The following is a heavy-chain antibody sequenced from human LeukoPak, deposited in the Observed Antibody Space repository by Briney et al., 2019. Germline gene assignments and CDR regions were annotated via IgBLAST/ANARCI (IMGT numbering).Heavy chain of an antibody. D-gene: IGHD2-2*01. Sequence: PGGSLRLSCVASAFTFSSYAMSSVRQPPGKWLEWVSTLGGTNSYTYYADSVKGRFSISRDNSQNSLYLQMNSLRAEDAALYYCARVPSGCYACDFDYWGQGTLVTVSS. CDR3: ARVPSGCYACDFDY. V-gene: IGHV3-23*01. J-gene: IGHJ4*02. CDR1: AFTFSSYA. CDR2: LGGTNSYT.